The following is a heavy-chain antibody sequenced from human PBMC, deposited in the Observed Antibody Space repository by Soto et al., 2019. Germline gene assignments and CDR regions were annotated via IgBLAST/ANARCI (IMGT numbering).Heavy chain of an antibody. CDR2: ISGSGGST. D-gene: IGHD6-6*01. CDR1: GFTFSSYA. Sequence: PGGSLRLSCAASGFTFSSYAMSWVRQAPGKGLEWVSAISGSGGSTYYADSVKGRFTISRDNSKNTLYLQMNSLRAEDTAVYYCAKAKQLVGYYYGMDVWGQGTTVTVSS. CDR3: AKAKQLVGYYYGMDV. J-gene: IGHJ6*02. V-gene: IGHV3-23*01.